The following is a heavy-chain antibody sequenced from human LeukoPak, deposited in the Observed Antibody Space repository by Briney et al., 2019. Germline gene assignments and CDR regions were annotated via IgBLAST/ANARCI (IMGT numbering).Heavy chain of an antibody. D-gene: IGHD3-22*01. CDR1: GFTFSSYS. Sequence: GGSLRLSCAASGFTFSSYSMNWVRQAPGKGLEWVSSISSSSSYTYYADSVKGRFTISRDNAKNSLYLQMNSLRAEDTAVYYCARDWSIITMIVDHFDYWGQGTLVTVSS. CDR2: ISSSSSYT. V-gene: IGHV3-21*01. CDR3: ARDWSIITMIVDHFDY. J-gene: IGHJ4*02.